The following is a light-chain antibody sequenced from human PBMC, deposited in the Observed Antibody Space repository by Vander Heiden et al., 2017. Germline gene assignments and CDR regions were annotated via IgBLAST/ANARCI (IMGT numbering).Light chain of an antibody. CDR3: QSYDSSLSGSV. CDR2: GNS. V-gene: IGLV1-40*01. J-gene: IGLJ3*02. CDR1: SANIGAGYD. Sequence: QSVLTPPTSVSGAPGQKVTISCTGSSANIGAGYDVHWYQQLPGTAPNLLIYGNSNRRTGVPDRFSGSKSGTSASLAITGLQAEDEADYYCQSYDSSLSGSVFGGGTKLTVL.